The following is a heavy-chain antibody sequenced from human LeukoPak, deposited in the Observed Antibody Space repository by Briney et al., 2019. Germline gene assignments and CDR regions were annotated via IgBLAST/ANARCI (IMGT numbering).Heavy chain of an antibody. D-gene: IGHD3-9*01. CDR2: ISAYNGNT. J-gene: IGHJ4*02. V-gene: IGHV1-18*01. CDR3: ASGEGYDILTGYYLLLDY. Sequence: ASVKVSCKASGYTFTSYGISWVRQAPGQGLEWMGWISAYNGNTNYAQRLQGRVTMTTDTSTSTAYMELRSLRSDDTAVYYCASGEGYDILTGYYLLLDYWGQRTLVTVSS. CDR1: GYTFTSYG.